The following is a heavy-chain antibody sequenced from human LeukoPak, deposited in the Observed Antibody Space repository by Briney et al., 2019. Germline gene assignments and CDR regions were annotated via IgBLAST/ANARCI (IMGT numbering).Heavy chain of an antibody. CDR1: GGSVSSGSYY. J-gene: IGHJ4*02. V-gene: IGHV4-61*01. Sequence: SETLSLTCTVSGGSVSSGSYYWSWIRQPPGKGLEWIGYIYYSGSTNYNPSLKSRVTISVDTSKNQFSLKLSSVTAADTAVYYCATREMATDSFDYWGQGTLVTVSS. CDR2: IYYSGST. D-gene: IGHD5-24*01. CDR3: ATREMATDSFDY.